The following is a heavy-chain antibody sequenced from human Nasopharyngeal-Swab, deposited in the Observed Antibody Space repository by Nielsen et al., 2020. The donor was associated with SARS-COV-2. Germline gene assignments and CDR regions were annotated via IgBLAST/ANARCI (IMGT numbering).Heavy chain of an antibody. Sequence: GESLKISCAASGFTFSSYEMNWVRQAPGKGLEWVSYISSSGSTIYYADSVKGRFIISRDNAKNSLYLQMNSLRAEDTAVYYCARVTTAAGYYYYYMDVWGKGTTVTVSS. CDR3: ARVTTAAGYYYYYMDV. D-gene: IGHD1-1*01. CDR2: ISSSGSTI. CDR1: GFTFSSYE. J-gene: IGHJ6*03. V-gene: IGHV3-48*03.